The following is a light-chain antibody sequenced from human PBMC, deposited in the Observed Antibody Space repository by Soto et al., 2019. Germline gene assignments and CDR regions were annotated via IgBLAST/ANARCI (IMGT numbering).Light chain of an antibody. V-gene: IGLV2-14*03. Sequence: QSVLAQPASVSGSPGQSITISCTGTSSDIGAYNFVSWYQQHPGKAPKLMLYDVNIRPSGVPNRFSGSKSGNTASLTISGLQAEDEADYYCTSWTTSTTMIFGGGNKVTVL. CDR1: SSDIGAYNF. J-gene: IGLJ2*01. CDR2: DVN. CDR3: TSWTTSTTMI.